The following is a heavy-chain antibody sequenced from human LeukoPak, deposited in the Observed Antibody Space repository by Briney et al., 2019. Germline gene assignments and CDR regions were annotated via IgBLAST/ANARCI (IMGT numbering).Heavy chain of an antibody. V-gene: IGHV3-74*01. D-gene: IGHD2-2*01. J-gene: IGHJ6*03. CDR3: AKKYRSVHYYYMDV. Sequence: GGSLRLSCAASGFTFSSYWMHWVRQAPGKGLVWVSRINSDGSSTSYADSVKGRFTISRDNAKNTLYLQMNSLRAEDTAVYYCAKKYRSVHYYYMDVWGKGTTVTISS. CDR1: GFTFSSYW. CDR2: INSDGSST.